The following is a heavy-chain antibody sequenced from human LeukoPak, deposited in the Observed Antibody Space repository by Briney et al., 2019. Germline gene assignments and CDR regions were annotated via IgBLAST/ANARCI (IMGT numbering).Heavy chain of an antibody. Sequence: GGSLRLSCAASGFTLSSDGMHWVRQAPGKGLEWVAFIRYDGSNKYYADSVKGRFTISRDNSKNTLYLQMNSLRAEDTAVYYCAKDGEMATMIAFDYWGQGTLVTVSS. D-gene: IGHD5-24*01. J-gene: IGHJ4*02. CDR3: AKDGEMATMIAFDY. V-gene: IGHV3-30*02. CDR2: IRYDGSNK. CDR1: GFTLSSDG.